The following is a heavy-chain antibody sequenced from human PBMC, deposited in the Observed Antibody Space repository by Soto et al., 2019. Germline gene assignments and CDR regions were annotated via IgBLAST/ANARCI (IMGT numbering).Heavy chain of an antibody. Sequence: GGSLRLSCAASGFTFSSYWMHWVRQAPGKGLVWVSRINSDGSSTTYADSVKGRFTVSRDNAKNTLYLQMKSLRGEDTALYYCATIASIQPESFDYWGQGNQLTVSS. CDR1: GFTFSSYW. D-gene: IGHD1-1*01. V-gene: IGHV3-74*01. CDR3: ATIASIQPESFDY. CDR2: INSDGSST. J-gene: IGHJ4*02.